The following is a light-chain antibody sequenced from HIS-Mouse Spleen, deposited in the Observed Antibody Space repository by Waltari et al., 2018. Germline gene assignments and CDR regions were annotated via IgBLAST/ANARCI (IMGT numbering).Light chain of an antibody. CDR2: DAS. V-gene: IGKV3-11*01. Sequence: EIVLTQSPATLSLSPGERATLSCRASQSVSSYLAWYQQKPGQAPRLLIYDASNRATGIPARFSGSGSETEFTLTISSLEPEDFAGYYCQQRSNWPITFGPGTKVDIK. CDR1: QSVSSY. J-gene: IGKJ3*01. CDR3: QQRSNWPIT.